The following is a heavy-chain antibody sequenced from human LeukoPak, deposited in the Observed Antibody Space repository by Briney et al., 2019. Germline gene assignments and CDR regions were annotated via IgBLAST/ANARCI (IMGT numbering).Heavy chain of an antibody. V-gene: IGHV4-59*01. J-gene: IGHJ6*02. CDR3: ARGRLCDILTGYCSYYYYGMDL. CDR1: GGSLSRYY. CDR2: IYYSGTT. Sequence: SETLSLTCTVSGGSLSRYYWSGIGQPPGKGGEGMGDIYYSGTTNYNPSLKTRVTISVDTSKNQFSLQLSSVTAAATAVYYCARGRLCDILTGYCSYYYYGMDLWGQGTTVTVSS. D-gene: IGHD3-9*01.